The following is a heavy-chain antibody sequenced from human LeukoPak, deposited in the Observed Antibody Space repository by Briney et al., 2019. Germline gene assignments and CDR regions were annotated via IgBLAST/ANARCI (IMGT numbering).Heavy chain of an antibody. CDR1: GFTFSSYW. V-gene: IGHV3-74*01. J-gene: IGHJ4*02. CDR3: AKDGYYYDTAPQFDY. CDR2: ISSDGSTT. Sequence: GGSLRLSCAASGFTFSSYWMHWVRQAPGKGLVWVSRISSDGSTTSYADSVKGRFTISRDNAKNSLYLQMNSLRAEDTALYYCAKDGYYYDTAPQFDYWGQGTLVTVSS. D-gene: IGHD3-22*01.